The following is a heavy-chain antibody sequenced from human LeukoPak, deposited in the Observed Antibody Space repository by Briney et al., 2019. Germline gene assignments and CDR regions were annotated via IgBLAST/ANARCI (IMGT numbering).Heavy chain of an antibody. V-gene: IGHV3-7*03. J-gene: IGHJ4*02. CDR3: AKSVEWELLRNYFDY. Sequence: GGSLRLSCAAPGFTFSSYWMTWVRQAPGKGLEWVANIKQDESEKYYVDSVKGRFTISRDNSKNTLYLQMNSLRAEDTAVFYRAKSVEWELLRNYFDYWGQGTLVTVSS. D-gene: IGHD1-26*01. CDR2: IKQDESEK. CDR1: GFTFSSYW.